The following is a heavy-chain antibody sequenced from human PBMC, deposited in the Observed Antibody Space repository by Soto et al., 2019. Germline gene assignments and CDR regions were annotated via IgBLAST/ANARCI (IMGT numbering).Heavy chain of an antibody. V-gene: IGHV4-30-2*01. J-gene: IGHJ4*02. Sequence: SETLSLTCAVSGDSISSGGYSWSWIRQPPGKGLEWIGYIYHSGSTYYNPSLKSRVTISVDTSKNQFSLKLSSVTAADTAVYYCARVFEAYYYDSSGYVDYWGQGTLVTVSS. CDR1: GDSISSGGYS. D-gene: IGHD3-22*01. CDR2: IYHSGST. CDR3: ARVFEAYYYDSSGYVDY.